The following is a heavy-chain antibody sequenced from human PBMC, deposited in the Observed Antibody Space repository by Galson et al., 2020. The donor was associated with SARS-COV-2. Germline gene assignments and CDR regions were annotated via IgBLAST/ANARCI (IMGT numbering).Heavy chain of an antibody. V-gene: IGHV4-4*07. CDR2: IYTSGST. CDR3: ARDEQWLDNPVWFDP. Sequence: SETLSLTCTVSGGSISSYYWSWIRQPAGKGLEWIGRIYTSGSTNYNPSLKSRVTMSVDTSKNQFSLKLSSVAAADTAVYYCARDEQWLDNPVWFDPWGQGTLVTVSS. J-gene: IGHJ5*02. D-gene: IGHD6-19*01. CDR1: GGSISSYY.